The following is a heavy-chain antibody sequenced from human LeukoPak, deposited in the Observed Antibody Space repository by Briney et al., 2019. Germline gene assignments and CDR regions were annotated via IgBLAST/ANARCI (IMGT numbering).Heavy chain of an antibody. CDR2: INSDGSST. J-gene: IGHJ4*02. CDR3: ARARYCSGGSCLDY. CDR1: GFTFSSYW. D-gene: IGHD2-15*01. Sequence: GGSLKLSCAASGFTFSSYWMHWVRQAPGKGLVWVSRINSDGSSTSYADSVKGRFTISRDNAKNTLYLQMNSLRAEDTAVYYCARARYCSGGSCLDYWGQGTLVTVSS. V-gene: IGHV3-74*01.